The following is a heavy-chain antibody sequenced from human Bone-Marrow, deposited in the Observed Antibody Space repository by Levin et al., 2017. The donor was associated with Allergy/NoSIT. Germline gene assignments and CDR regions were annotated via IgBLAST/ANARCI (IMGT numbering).Heavy chain of an antibody. CDR3: ARATYYFDRRENQWDDVGMDV. V-gene: IGHV2-26*02. CDR1: GFSLSSRGVG. J-gene: IGHJ6*02. D-gene: IGHD3-22*01. CDR2: VFSNEAK. Sequence: SGPTLVKPTETLTLTCTVSGFSLSSRGVGVSWIRPSPGKALEWLAQVFSNEAKSYNVYLKSRVTISKDTSKSQVVLSMTNMEPVDTDTYYCARATYYFDRRENQWDDVGMDVWGQGTAVTVSS.